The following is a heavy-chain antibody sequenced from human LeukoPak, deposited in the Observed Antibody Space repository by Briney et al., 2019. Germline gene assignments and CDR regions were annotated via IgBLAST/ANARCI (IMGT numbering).Heavy chain of an antibody. CDR2: MSGSDGST. CDR1: GFTFSGYG. Sequence: GGSLRLSCAASGFTFSGYGMSWVRQAPGKGLEWVSAMSGSDGSTYYADSVKGRFTISRDNSKNTLYLQMNSLRAEDTAVYYCAKDLYLRCFDWLPGDGFDMWGQGTMVTVSS. CDR3: AKDLYLRCFDWLPGDGFDM. V-gene: IGHV3-23*01. D-gene: IGHD3-9*01. J-gene: IGHJ3*02.